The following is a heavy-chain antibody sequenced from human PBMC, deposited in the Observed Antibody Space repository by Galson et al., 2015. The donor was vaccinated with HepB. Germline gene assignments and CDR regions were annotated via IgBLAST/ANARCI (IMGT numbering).Heavy chain of an antibody. J-gene: IGHJ6*03. V-gene: IGHV1-69*10. CDR3: ARGRLWKSGYYAFHMDV. D-gene: IGHD3-3*01. CDR1: GGTFSNNA. CDR2: VIPMVRVA. Sequence: SVKVSCKASGGTFSNNAISWVRQAPGQGLEWMGGVIPMVRVANYAQKFQGRLTISADESTTTAYMELSNLRSEDSGLYYCARGRLWKSGYYAFHMDVWGRGTTVIVSS.